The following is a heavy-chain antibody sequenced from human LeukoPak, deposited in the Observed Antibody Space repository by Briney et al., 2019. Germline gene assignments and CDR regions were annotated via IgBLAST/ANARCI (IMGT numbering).Heavy chain of an antibody. D-gene: IGHD3-22*01. CDR3: AVGGVWYDSSGYY. CDR1: GFTFSSYS. Sequence: GGSLRLSCAASGFTFSSYSMNWVRQAPGKGLEWVSSISSSSSSYIYYADSVKGRFTISRDNAKNSLYLQMNSLRAEDTAVYYCAVGGVWYDSSGYYWGQGTLVTVSS. V-gene: IGHV3-21*01. CDR2: ISSSSSSYI. J-gene: IGHJ4*02.